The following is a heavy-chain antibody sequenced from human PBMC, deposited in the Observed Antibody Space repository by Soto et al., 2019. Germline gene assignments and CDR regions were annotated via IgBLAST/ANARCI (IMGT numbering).Heavy chain of an antibody. CDR3: AKDMQRGYSYGPFDY. J-gene: IGHJ4*02. CDR1: GFTFDDYA. D-gene: IGHD5-18*01. V-gene: IGHV3-9*01. CDR2: ISWNSGSI. Sequence: SLRLSCAASGFTFDDYAMHWVRQAPGKGLEWVSGISWNSGSIGYADSVKGRFTISRDNAKNSLYLQMNSLRAEDTALYYCAKDMQRGYSYGPFDYWGQGTLVTVSS.